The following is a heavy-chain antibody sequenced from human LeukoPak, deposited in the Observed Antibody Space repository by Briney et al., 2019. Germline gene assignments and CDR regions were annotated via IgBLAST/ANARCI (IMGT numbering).Heavy chain of an antibody. J-gene: IGHJ4*02. CDR3: ARLSSGWRLSSFDY. CDR2: ISEDGSGK. Sequence: PGGSLRLSCAASGFTFSNYWMSWIRQAPGKGLEWAAHISEDGSGKYYVDSVKGRFTISRDNAKNSLYPQMNSLRAEDTAVYYCARLSSGWRLSSFDYWGQGTLVTVSS. D-gene: IGHD6-19*01. CDR1: GFTFSNYW. V-gene: IGHV3-7*01.